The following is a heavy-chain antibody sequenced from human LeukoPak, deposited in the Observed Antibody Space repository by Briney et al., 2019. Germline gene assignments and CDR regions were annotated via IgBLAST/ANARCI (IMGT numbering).Heavy chain of an antibody. Sequence: SETLSLTCTVSGDSISGGSYYWNWIRQPAGKGLEWIVRFYISGGTNYNPSLKSRVTISVDTSKNQFSLKLTSVTAADTAVYYCASLGGFAIWGQGTVVTVSS. CDR2: FYISGGT. CDR1: GDSISGGSYY. V-gene: IGHV4-61*02. J-gene: IGHJ3*02. CDR3: ASLGGFAI.